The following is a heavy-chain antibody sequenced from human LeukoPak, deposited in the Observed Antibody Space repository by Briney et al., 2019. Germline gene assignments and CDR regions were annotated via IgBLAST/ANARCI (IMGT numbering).Heavy chain of an antibody. D-gene: IGHD4-17*01. CDR3: AKGARGDTVTSIVGLNWFDP. V-gene: IGHV3-43*02. CDR1: GINFNTYA. CDR2: ISGDGDRT. Sequence: PGGSLRLSCAASGINFNTYAMHWVRQAPGKGLEWVSLISGDGDRTYYADSVKGRFSISRDNSKNTLYLQMNSLRADDTAVYYCAKGARGDTVTSIVGLNWFDPWGQGTLVTVSS. J-gene: IGHJ5*02.